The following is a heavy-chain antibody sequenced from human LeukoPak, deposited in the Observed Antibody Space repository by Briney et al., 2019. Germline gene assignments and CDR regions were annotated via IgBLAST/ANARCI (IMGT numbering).Heavy chain of an antibody. CDR2: INHSGSA. CDR1: GGSFSGYY. CDR3: ARGIGYCSGGSCYSAS. J-gene: IGHJ5*02. D-gene: IGHD2-15*01. Sequence: SETLSLTCAVYGGSFSGYYWSWIRQPPGKGLEWIGEINHSGSANYNPSLKSRVTISVDTSKNQFSLKLSSVTAADTAVYYCARGIGYCSGGSCYSASWGQGTLVTVSS. V-gene: IGHV4-34*01.